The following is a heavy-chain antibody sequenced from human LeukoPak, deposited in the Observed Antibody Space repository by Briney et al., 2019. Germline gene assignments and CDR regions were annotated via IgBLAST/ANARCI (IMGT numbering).Heavy chain of an antibody. CDR2: ISYDGSNK. V-gene: IGHV3-30-3*01. J-gene: IGHJ4*02. CDR3: ARSPGSGWYYFDY. Sequence: PGGSLRLSCAASGFTFSSYAMHWVRQAPGKGLEWVAVISYDGSNKYYADSVKGRFTISRDNSKNTLYLQMNSLRAEDTAVYYCARSPGSGWYYFDYWGQGTLVTVSS. D-gene: IGHD6-19*01. CDR1: GFTFSSYA.